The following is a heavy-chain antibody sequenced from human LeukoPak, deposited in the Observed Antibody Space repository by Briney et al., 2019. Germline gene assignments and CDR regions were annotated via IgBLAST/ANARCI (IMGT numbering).Heavy chain of an antibody. CDR2: IYYSGNT. CDR1: GGSISSGDFY. V-gene: IGHV4-31*03. Sequence: SQTLSLTCTVSGGSISSGDFYWSWIRQHPGKGLEWIGYIYYSGNTYYNPSLKSRVTISVDTSKNQFSLKLNSVTAADTAVYYCAAERLKANIDYWGQGTLVTVSS. D-gene: IGHD1-1*01. J-gene: IGHJ4*02. CDR3: AAERLKANIDY.